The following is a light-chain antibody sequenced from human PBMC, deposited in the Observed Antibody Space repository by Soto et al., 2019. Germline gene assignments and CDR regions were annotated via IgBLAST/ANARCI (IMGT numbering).Light chain of an antibody. CDR1: QGFSTY. J-gene: IGKJ3*01. CDR3: LQLNSSPFT. CDR2: AAS. V-gene: IGKV1-9*01. Sequence: DIQLTQSPSFLSASVGDRVTITCRASQGFSTYLAWYQQKPGKAPKLLIYAASTLHTGVPSRFSGSGSGTDFTLTISSLQPEDFATYYCLQLNSSPFTFGPGTKVDAK.